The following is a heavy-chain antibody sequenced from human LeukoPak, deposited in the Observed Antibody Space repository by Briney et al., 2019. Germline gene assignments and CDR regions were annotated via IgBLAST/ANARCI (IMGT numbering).Heavy chain of an antibody. V-gene: IGHV4-34*01. CDR3: ARRAVGATFRGAFDI. CDR1: GGSFSGYY. Sequence: PSETLSLTCAVYGGSFSGYYWSWIRQPPGKGLEWIGEINHSGSTNYNPSLKSRVTISVDTSKNQFSLNLRSVTAADTAVYYCARRAVGATFRGAFDIWGQGTMVTVSS. CDR2: INHSGST. D-gene: IGHD1-26*01. J-gene: IGHJ3*02.